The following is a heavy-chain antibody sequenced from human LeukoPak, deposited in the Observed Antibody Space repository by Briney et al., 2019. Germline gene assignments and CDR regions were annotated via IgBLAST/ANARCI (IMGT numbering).Heavy chain of an antibody. Sequence: GGSLRLSCAASGFTVSSNYMSWVRQAPGKGLEWVSVIYSGGSTYYADSVKGRFTISRDNSENTLYLQMNSLRSEDTAIYYCARIRDGYNDAYDIWGQGTVVTVPS. D-gene: IGHD5-24*01. V-gene: IGHV3-53*05. J-gene: IGHJ3*02. CDR2: IYSGGST. CDR1: GFTVSSNY. CDR3: ARIRDGYNDAYDI.